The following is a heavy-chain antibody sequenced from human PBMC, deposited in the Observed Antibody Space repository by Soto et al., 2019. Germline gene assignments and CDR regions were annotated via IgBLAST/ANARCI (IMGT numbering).Heavy chain of an antibody. J-gene: IGHJ5*02. CDR3: ARTYYDFWSGYWRWFDP. D-gene: IGHD3-3*01. CDR2: IYYSGST. Sequence: ETLSLTCTVSGGSISGYYWSWIRQPPGKGLEWIGYIYYSGSTNYNPSLKSRVTISIDTSKNQFSLKLSSVTAADTAVYYCARTYYDFWSGYWRWFDPWGQGTLVTVSS. CDR1: GGSISGYY. V-gene: IGHV4-59*01.